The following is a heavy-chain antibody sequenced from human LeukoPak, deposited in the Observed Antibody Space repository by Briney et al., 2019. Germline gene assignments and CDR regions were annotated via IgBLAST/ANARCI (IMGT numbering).Heavy chain of an antibody. CDR3: ASLPARYCSSTSCYDFDY. D-gene: IGHD2-2*01. V-gene: IGHV1-69*01. J-gene: IGHJ4*02. CDR1: GGTFISYA. CDR2: IIPIFGTA. Sequence: SVKVSFKASGGTFISYAISWVRQAPGQGREWMGGIIPIFGTANYAQKFQGRVTITADESTSTAYMELSSLRSEDTAVYYCASLPARYCSSTSCYDFDYWGQGTLVTVSS.